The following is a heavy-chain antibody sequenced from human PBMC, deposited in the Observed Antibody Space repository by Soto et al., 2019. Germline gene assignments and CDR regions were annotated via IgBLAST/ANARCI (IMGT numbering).Heavy chain of an antibody. CDR1: GGSSSSSSYY. J-gene: IGHJ4*02. CDR3: ARQYYFGSGSYYTRPFDF. D-gene: IGHD3-10*01. CDR2: IYYSGNT. V-gene: IGHV4-39*01. Sequence: SETLSLTCTVQGGSSSSSSYYWGWIRQPPGKELRWIGSIYYSGNTYYNPSLKSRVTISVDTAKNQFSLKLSSVTAADTAVYYCARQYYFGSGSYYTRPFDFWGQGTLVTVSS.